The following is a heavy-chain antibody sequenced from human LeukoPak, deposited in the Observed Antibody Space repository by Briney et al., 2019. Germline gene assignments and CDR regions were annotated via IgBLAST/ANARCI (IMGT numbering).Heavy chain of an antibody. CDR3: ATEYYGSFNY. V-gene: IGHV3-15*01. J-gene: IGHJ4*02. CDR1: GFTFSDAW. D-gene: IGHD1-26*01. CDR2: IKSYTAGGTT. Sequence: GGSLRLSCAASGFTFSDAWMSWVRQAPGKGLELVGRIKSYTAGGTTDYAAPVKGRFTISRDDSKNTLYLQMSSLITEDTAVYFCATEYYGSFNYWGQGTLVTVSS.